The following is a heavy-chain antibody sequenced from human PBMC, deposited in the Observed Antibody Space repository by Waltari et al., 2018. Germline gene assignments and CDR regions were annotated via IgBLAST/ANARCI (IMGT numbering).Heavy chain of an antibody. V-gene: IGHV4-31*03. CDR2: IYHSGST. CDR1: GGSISSGGYY. D-gene: IGHD3-3*01. J-gene: IGHJ6*02. Sequence: QVQLQESGPGLVKPSQTLSLTCTVSGGSISSGGYYWSWIRQHPGKGLEWIGYIYHSGSTYYNPSLKSRVTISVDRSKNQFSLKLSSVTAADTAVYYCARGAEDFWSGYFGRYYYYGMDVWGQGTTVTVSS. CDR3: ARGAEDFWSGYFGRYYYYGMDV.